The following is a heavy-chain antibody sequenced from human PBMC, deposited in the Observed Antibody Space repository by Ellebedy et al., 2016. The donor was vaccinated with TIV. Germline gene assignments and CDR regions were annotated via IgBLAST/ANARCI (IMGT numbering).Heavy chain of an antibody. CDR2: INHSGST. CDR3: ARGVGTYYYGSGSRNWFDP. Sequence: GSLRLSXAVYGGSFSGYYWSWIRQPPGKGLEWIGEINHSGSTNYNPSLKSRVTISVDTSKNQFSLKLSSVTAADTAVYYCARGVGTYYYGSGSRNWFDPWGQGTLVTVSS. V-gene: IGHV4-34*01. D-gene: IGHD3-10*01. J-gene: IGHJ5*02. CDR1: GGSFSGYY.